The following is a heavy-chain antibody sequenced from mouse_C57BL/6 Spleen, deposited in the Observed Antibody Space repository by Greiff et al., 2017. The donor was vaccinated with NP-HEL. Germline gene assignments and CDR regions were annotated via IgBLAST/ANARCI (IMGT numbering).Heavy chain of an antibody. J-gene: IGHJ2*01. CDR2: INPYNGGT. CDR1: GYTFTDYY. Sequence: EVQLQQSGPVLVKPGASVKMSCKASGYTFTDYYMNWVKQSHGKSLEWIGVINPYNGGTSYNQKFKGKATLTVDKSSSTAYMELNSLTSEDSAVYYCARGENYYGSSAYYFDYWGQGTTLTVSS. V-gene: IGHV1-19*01. D-gene: IGHD1-1*01. CDR3: ARGENYYGSSAYYFDY.